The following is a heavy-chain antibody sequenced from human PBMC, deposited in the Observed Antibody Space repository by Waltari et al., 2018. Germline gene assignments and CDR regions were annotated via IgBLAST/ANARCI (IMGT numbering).Heavy chain of an antibody. CDR3: ARVAGYCTNGVCRDPYMDV. CDR2: IDYSGST. V-gene: IGHV4-59*11. CDR1: GGSISSHY. D-gene: IGHD2-8*01. Sequence: QVQLQESGPGLVKPSETLSLTCTVSGGSISSHYWSWIRQPPGKGLEWIGYIDYSGSTNYNPSLKSRVTISVDTSKNQFSLKLSSVTAADTAVYYCARVAGYCTNGVCRDPYMDVWGKGTTVTVSS. J-gene: IGHJ6*03.